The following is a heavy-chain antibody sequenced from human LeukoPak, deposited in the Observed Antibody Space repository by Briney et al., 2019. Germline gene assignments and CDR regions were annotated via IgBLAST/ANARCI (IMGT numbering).Heavy chain of an antibody. J-gene: IGHJ4*02. CDR1: GYTFTGYY. Sequence: ASVKVSCKASGYTFTGYYMHWVRQAPGQGLEWMGWISAYDGNTNYAQKFQDRFTMTTDTFTSTAYIELRSLRSDDTAVYYCAGTLAYCTSSVCYFKYWGQGTLVTVSS. CDR3: AGTLAYCTSSVCYFKY. D-gene: IGHD6-19*01. CDR2: ISAYDGNT. V-gene: IGHV1-18*04.